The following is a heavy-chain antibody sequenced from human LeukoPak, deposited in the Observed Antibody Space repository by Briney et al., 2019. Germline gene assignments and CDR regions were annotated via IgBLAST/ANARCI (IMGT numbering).Heavy chain of an antibody. CDR2: INPNSGGT. CDR3: ARPYTYYYDSSGYRRWYFDL. D-gene: IGHD3-22*01. V-gene: IGHV1-2*02. J-gene: IGHJ2*01. Sequence: ASVKVSCKASGYTFTGYYMHWVRQAPGQGLEWMGWINPNSGGTNYAQKFQGRVTMTRDTSISTAYMELSRLRSDDTAVYSCARPYTYYYDSSGYRRWYFDLWGRGTLVTVSS. CDR1: GYTFTGYY.